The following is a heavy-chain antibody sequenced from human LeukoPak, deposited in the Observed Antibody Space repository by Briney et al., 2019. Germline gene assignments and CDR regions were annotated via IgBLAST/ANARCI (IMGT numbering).Heavy chain of an antibody. CDR3: ARGLDSSGYYLIFDY. Sequence: GGSLRLSCAASGFTFSSYGMHWVRQAPGKGLEWVAFIRYDGSNKYYADSVKGRFTISRDNSKNTLYLQMNSLRAEDTAVYYCARGLDSSGYYLIFDYWGQGTLVTVSS. CDR2: IRYDGSNK. J-gene: IGHJ4*02. CDR1: GFTFSSYG. V-gene: IGHV3-30*02. D-gene: IGHD3-22*01.